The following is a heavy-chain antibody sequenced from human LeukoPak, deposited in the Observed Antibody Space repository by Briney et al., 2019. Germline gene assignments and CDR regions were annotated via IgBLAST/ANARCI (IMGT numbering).Heavy chain of an antibody. CDR1: GYTFTSYG. D-gene: IGHD3-10*01. CDR2: ISAYNGNT. Sequence: ASVKVSCKASGYTFTSYGISWVRQAPGQGLEWMGWISAYNGNTNYAQKLQGRVTVTTDTSTSTAYMELRSLRSDDTAVYHCASPPTQGGGSGSYSFQHWGQGTLVTVSS. CDR3: ASPPTQGGGSGSYSFQH. J-gene: IGHJ1*01. V-gene: IGHV1-18*01.